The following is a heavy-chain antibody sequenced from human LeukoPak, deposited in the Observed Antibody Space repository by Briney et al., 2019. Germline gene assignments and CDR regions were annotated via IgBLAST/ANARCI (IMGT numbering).Heavy chain of an antibody. J-gene: IGHJ4*02. CDR3: AKDRGPFWSGYYLDY. CDR1: GFTFDDYA. D-gene: IGHD3-3*01. Sequence: PGGSLRLSXAASGFTFDDYAMHWVRQAPGKGLEWVSLISGDGGSTYYADSVKGRFTISRDNSKNSLYLQMNSLRTEDTALYYCAKDRGPFWSGYYLDYWGQGTLVTVSS. CDR2: ISGDGGST. V-gene: IGHV3-43*02.